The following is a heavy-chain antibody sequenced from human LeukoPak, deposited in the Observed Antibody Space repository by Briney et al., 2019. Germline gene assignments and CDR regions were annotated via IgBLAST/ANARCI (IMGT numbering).Heavy chain of an antibody. CDR3: ARAPNWNLSGVYYYYYMDV. CDR1: GGTFSSYA. D-gene: IGHD1-20*01. V-gene: IGHV1-69*06. J-gene: IGHJ6*03. CDR2: IIHIFGTA. Sequence: SVKVSCKASGGTFSSYAISWVRQAPGQGLEWMGRIIHIFGTANYAQKFQGRVTITADKSTSTAYMELSSLRSEDTAVYYCARAPNWNLSGVYYYYYMDVWGKGTTVTVSS.